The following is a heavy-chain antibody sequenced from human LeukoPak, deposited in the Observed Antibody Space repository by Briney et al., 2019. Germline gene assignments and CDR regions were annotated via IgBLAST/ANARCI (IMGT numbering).Heavy chain of an antibody. CDR1: GGSISSSGYY. V-gene: IGHV3-66*02. CDR2: IYSGGST. Sequence: ETLSLTCTVSGGSISSSGYYWGWIRQAPGKGLEWVSVIYSGGSTYYADSVKGRFTNSRDNSKNTLYLQMNSLRAEDTAVYYCAKTDSGSYHFDYWGQGTLVTVSS. D-gene: IGHD1-26*01. CDR3: AKTDSGSYHFDY. J-gene: IGHJ4*02.